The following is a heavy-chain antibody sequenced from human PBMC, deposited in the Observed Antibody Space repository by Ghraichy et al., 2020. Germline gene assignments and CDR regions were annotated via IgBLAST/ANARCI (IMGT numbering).Heavy chain of an antibody. V-gene: IGHV1-2*02. CDR1: GYTFTGYY. Sequence: ASVKVSCKASGYTFTGYYMHWVRQAPGQGLEWMGWINPNSGGTNYAQKFQGRVTMTRDTSISTAYMELSRLRSDDTAVYYCASCCPVVQVREEVFFDYWGQGTLVTVSS. J-gene: IGHJ4*02. D-gene: IGHD3-10*01. CDR2: INPNSGGT. CDR3: ASCCPVVQVREEVFFDY.